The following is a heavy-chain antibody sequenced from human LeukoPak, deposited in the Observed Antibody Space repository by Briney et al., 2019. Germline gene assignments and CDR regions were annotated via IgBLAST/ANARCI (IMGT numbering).Heavy chain of an antibody. CDR3: ARVEGYGSGDYFDY. V-gene: IGHV1-69*01. J-gene: IGHJ4*02. D-gene: IGHD3-10*01. CDR2: IIPIFGTA. Sequence: SVKVSCKASGGTFSSYAISWVRQAPGQGLEWMGGIIPIFGTANYAQKFQGRVTITADESTSTAYMELSSLRSVDTAVYYCARVEGYGSGDYFDYWGQGTLVTVSS. CDR1: GGTFSSYA.